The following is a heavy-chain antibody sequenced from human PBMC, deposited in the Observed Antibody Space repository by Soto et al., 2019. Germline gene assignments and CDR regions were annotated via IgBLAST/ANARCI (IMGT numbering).Heavy chain of an antibody. D-gene: IGHD2-2*01. Sequence: SENLSLTCAVSAGSISSGGYSWCWIRQPPGKGLEWIGYIYHSGSTYYNPSLKSRVTISVDRSKNQFSLKLSSVTAADTAVYYCARVPDRWGQGTLFIVS. J-gene: IGHJ5*02. CDR3: ARVPDR. CDR1: AGSISSGGYS. CDR2: IYHSGST. V-gene: IGHV4-30-2*01.